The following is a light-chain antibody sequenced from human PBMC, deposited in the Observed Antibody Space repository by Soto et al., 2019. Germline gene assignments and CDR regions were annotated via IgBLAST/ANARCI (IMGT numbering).Light chain of an antibody. J-gene: IGKJ5*01. Sequence: SLSASVGDRSTIPFRASQSISTYLNWYQQKPGKAPKLLIYAASTLQSGVPSRFSGSGSGTDFTLIISSLQPEDFATFYCQQSYNIPITFGQVTRLEIK. CDR3: QQSYNIPIT. CDR1: QSISTY. V-gene: IGKV1-39*01. CDR2: AAS.